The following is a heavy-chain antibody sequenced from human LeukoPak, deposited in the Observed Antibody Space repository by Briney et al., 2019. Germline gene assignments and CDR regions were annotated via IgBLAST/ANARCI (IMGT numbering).Heavy chain of an antibody. CDR1: GFTFSGYA. D-gene: IGHD1-7*01. CDR2: ISGSGGST. J-gene: IGHJ4*02. V-gene: IGHV3-23*01. Sequence: GGSLRLSCAASGFTFSGYAMSWVRQAPGKGLEWVSAISGSGGSTYYADSVKGRFTISRDNSKNTLYLQMTSLRAEDTAVYFCATVRQGTTRDFEYWGQGTLVTVSS. CDR3: ATVRQGTTRDFEY.